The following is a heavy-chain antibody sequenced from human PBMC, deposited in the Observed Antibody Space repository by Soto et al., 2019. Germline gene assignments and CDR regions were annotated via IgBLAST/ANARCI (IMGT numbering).Heavy chain of an antibody. CDR3: ARGMEWLLYGPYGMDV. Sequence: SETLSLTCAVYGGSFSGYYWSWIRQPPGKGLEWIGEINHSGSTNYNPSLKSRVTISVDTSKNQFSLKLSSVTAADTAVYYCARGMEWLLYGPYGMDVWGQGTTVTVSS. D-gene: IGHD3-3*01. V-gene: IGHV4-34*01. CDR1: GGSFSGYY. J-gene: IGHJ6*02. CDR2: INHSGST.